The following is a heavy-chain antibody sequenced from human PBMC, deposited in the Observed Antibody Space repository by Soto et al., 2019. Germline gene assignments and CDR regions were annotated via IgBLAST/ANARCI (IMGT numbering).Heavy chain of an antibody. Sequence: QVQLQQWGAGLLKPSETLSLTCAVYGGSFSGYYWSWIRQPPGKGLEWIGEINHSGSTNYNPSLKDRVTISVDTSKNQFSLKLSSVTAADTAVYYCARGRNRYCSSTSCYREHAFDIWGQGTMVTVSS. J-gene: IGHJ3*02. V-gene: IGHV4-34*01. CDR1: GGSFSGYY. CDR3: ARGRNRYCSSTSCYREHAFDI. CDR2: INHSGST. D-gene: IGHD2-2*01.